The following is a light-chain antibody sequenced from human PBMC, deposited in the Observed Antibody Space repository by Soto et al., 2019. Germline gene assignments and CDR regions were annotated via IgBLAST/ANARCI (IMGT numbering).Light chain of an antibody. Sequence: QLVVTQSPSASASLGASVKLTCTLSRGHNTYAIAWHQQQPEKGPRYLMKIYNNGTNNRGDGIPDRFSGSSSGAERHLTISSLQSEDEADYYCQTWGTGIWVFGGGTKLTVL. V-gene: IGLV4-69*01. CDR2: IYNNGTN. CDR1: RGHNTYA. CDR3: QTWGTGIWV. J-gene: IGLJ3*02.